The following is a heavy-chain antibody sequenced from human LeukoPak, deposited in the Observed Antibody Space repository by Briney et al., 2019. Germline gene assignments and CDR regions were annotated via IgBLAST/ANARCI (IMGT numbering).Heavy chain of an antibody. CDR1: GFTFSSFA. CDR3: VRHDWFDP. V-gene: IGHV3-23*01. J-gene: IGHJ5*02. CDR2: ISGSGGST. Sequence: GGSLRLSCAASGFTFSSFALSWVRQAPGKGLEWVSSISGSGGSTSYADSVKGRFTISRDISTNTLYLQMNSLRAEDTAIYYCVRHDWFDPWGQGTLVTVSS.